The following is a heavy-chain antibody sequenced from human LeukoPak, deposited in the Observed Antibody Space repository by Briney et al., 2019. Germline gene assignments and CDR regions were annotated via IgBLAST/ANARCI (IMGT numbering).Heavy chain of an antibody. CDR3: ARGGVVVVPAARPSWFDP. CDR2: IIPIFGTA. V-gene: IGHV1-69*05. D-gene: IGHD2-2*01. Sequence: SVKVSCKASGGTFSSYAISWVRQAPGQGLEWLGGIIPIFGTANYAQKFQGRVTITTDESTSTAYMELSSLRSEDTAVYYCARGGVVVVPAARPSWFDPWGQGTLVTVSS. J-gene: IGHJ5*02. CDR1: GGTFSSYA.